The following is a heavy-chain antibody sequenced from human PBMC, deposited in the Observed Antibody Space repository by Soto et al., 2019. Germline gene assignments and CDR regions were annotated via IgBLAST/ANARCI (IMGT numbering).Heavy chain of an antibody. J-gene: IGHJ4*02. CDR2: ITGSGDNT. Sequence: GGSLRLSCAASRFIFSSYAMCWVRQAPGKVLEWVSAITGSGDNTYYSASVKGRLTISRDNSKNTLDLQMNSLRAEDTAVYYCAKVGCLYGVCYPPLYYFDYWGPGTLVNVSS. V-gene: IGHV3-23*01. CDR3: AKVGCLYGVCYPPLYYFDY. CDR1: RFIFSSYA. D-gene: IGHD2-8*01.